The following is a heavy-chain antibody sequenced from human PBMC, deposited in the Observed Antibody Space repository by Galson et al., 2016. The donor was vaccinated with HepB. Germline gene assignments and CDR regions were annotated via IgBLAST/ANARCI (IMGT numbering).Heavy chain of an antibody. Sequence: QSGAEVKTPGESLTISCKGSGYSFTHYWIAWVRQMPGKGLEWLGKIYPGDSDTRYSPSFQGQVTISANQSINTAYLQWSSLKASDTAMYYCARTVSIAAAGGADYWGQGTLVTVSS. CDR1: GYSFTHYW. CDR3: ARTVSIAAAGGADY. CDR2: IYPGDSDT. J-gene: IGHJ4*02. D-gene: IGHD6-13*01. V-gene: IGHV5-51*01.